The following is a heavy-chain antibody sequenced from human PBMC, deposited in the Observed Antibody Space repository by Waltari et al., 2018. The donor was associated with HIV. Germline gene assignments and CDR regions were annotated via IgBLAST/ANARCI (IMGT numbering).Heavy chain of an antibody. CDR3: ARVEVVISSPWYWYSDL. CDR2: IKYDGSSA. Sequence: EVQLVESGGGLVQPGGSLRLSCAATGFIFSSYWMHWVRQVPGKGLVWVSRIKYDGSSATYADSVKGRFTISRDNAKKTLYLQMNSLGAEDTAVYYCARVEVVISSPWYWYSDLWGRGTLVTVSS. J-gene: IGHJ2*01. CDR1: GFIFSSYW. D-gene: IGHD3-3*01. V-gene: IGHV3-74*01.